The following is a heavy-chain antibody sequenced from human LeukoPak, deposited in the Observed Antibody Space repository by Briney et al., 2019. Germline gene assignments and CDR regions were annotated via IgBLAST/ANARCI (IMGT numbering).Heavy chain of an antibody. Sequence: GASVTLSFKSAGYTFTSNDNNWMRQANGQGLEWKGWMNSNSHITRCAQKFHGKVTIKWHPSIRTAYTELSSLRYEDTAVYFCARAGDSGSYNFDYWGQGTLVTVSS. CDR3: ARAGDSGSYNFDY. CDR2: MNSNSHIT. D-gene: IGHD1-26*01. J-gene: IGHJ4*02. CDR1: GYTFTSND. V-gene: IGHV1-8*03.